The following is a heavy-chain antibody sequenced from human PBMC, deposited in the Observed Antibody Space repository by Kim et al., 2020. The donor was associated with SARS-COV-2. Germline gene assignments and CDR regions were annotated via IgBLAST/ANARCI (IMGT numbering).Heavy chain of an antibody. CDR1: GFTFSSYG. Sequence: GGSLRLSCAASGFTFSSYGMHWVRQAPGKGLEWVAVISYDGSNKYYADSVKGRFTISRDNSKNTLYLQMNSLRAEDTAVYYCARERVGIAVAGTQYYYYYYVMDVWGQGTTVTVSS. V-gene: IGHV3-33*05. J-gene: IGHJ6*02. CDR2: ISYDGSNK. D-gene: IGHD6-19*01. CDR3: ARERVGIAVAGTQYYYYYYVMDV.